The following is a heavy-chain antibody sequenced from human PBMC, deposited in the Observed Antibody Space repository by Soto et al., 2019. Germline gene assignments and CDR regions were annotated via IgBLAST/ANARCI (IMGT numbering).Heavy chain of an antibody. CDR2: ISYDGSNK. D-gene: IGHD5-18*01. CDR1: GFTFSSYG. Sequence: GGSLRLSCAASGFTFSSYGMHWVRQAPGKGLEWVAVISYDGSNKYYADSVKGRFTISRDNSKNTLYLQMNSLRAEDTAVYYCAKTTLYSYGPRWVPGYDHYYGMDVWGQGTTVTVSS. J-gene: IGHJ6*02. CDR3: AKTTLYSYGPRWVPGYDHYYGMDV. V-gene: IGHV3-30*18.